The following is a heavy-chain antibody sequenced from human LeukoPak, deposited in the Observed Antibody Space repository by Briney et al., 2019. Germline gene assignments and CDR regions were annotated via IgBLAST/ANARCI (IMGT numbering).Heavy chain of an antibody. D-gene: IGHD3-10*01. Sequence: SSVKVSCKASGGTFSSYAISWVRQAPGQGLEWMGGIIPIFGTANYAQKFQGRVTITTDESTSTAYMELSSLRSEDTAVYYCATSRYGLGSRFDYWGQGTLVTVSS. CDR3: ATSRYGLGSRFDY. CDR1: GGTFSSYA. CDR2: IIPIFGTA. V-gene: IGHV1-69*05. J-gene: IGHJ4*02.